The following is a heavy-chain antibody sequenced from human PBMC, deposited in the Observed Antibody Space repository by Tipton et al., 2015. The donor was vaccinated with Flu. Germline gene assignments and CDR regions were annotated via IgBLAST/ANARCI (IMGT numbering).Heavy chain of an antibody. D-gene: IGHD3-3*01. CDR2: ISAYNGNT. V-gene: IGHV1-18*04. Sequence: QSGPEVKKPGASVKVSCKASGYTFTGYYMHWVRQAPGQGLEWMGWISAYNGNTNYAQKLQGRVTMTTDTSTSPAYMELRSLRSDDTPVYYCARDKAGRRITIFGVVIPSFDYRGQGTLVTVSS. CDR3: ARDKAGRRITIFGVVIPSFDY. CDR1: GYTFTGYY. J-gene: IGHJ4*02.